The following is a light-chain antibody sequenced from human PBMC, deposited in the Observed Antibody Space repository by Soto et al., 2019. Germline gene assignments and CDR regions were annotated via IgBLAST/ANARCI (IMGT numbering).Light chain of an antibody. CDR3: QQHLTIPFT. CDR2: WAS. J-gene: IGKJ3*01. Sequence: DIVMTQSPGSLAVSLGERATINCKFSQSVLDGSNNRNPLAWYQQKPGQPPKLLIYWASTRESGVPDRFTGSGSGTDFTLTISSLQAEDVAVYYCQQHLTIPFTFGPGTKVDIK. CDR1: QSVLDGSNNRNP. V-gene: IGKV4-1*01.